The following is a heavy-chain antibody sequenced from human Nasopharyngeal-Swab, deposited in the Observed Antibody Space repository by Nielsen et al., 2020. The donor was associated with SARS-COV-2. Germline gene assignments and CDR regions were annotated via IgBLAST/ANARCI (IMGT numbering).Heavy chain of an antibody. V-gene: IGHV4-34*01. Sequence: SETLSLTCAVYGGSFSGYYWSWIRQPPGKGLEWIGEINHSGSTNYNPSLKSRVTISVDTSKNQFSLKLSSVTAADTAVYYCARGKVVPAARHYYYYYGMDVWGQGTTVTSP. CDR1: GGSFSGYY. CDR2: INHSGST. J-gene: IGHJ6*02. D-gene: IGHD2-2*01. CDR3: ARGKVVPAARHYYYYYGMDV.